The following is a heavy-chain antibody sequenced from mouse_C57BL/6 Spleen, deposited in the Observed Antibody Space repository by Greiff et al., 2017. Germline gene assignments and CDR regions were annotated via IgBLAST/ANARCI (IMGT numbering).Heavy chain of an antibody. Sequence: EVQLVESGPGLVKPSQSLSLTCSVTGYSITSGYYWNWIRQFPGNKLEWKGYISYDGSNNYNPSLKNRISITRDTSKNQFFLKLNSVTTEDTATYYCAREVARGYYFDYWGQGTTLTVSS. D-gene: IGHD1-1*02. CDR1: GYSITSGYY. V-gene: IGHV3-6*01. CDR2: ISYDGSN. J-gene: IGHJ2*01. CDR3: AREVARGYYFDY.